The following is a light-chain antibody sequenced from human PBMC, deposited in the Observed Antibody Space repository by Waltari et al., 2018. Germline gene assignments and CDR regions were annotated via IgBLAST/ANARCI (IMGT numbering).Light chain of an antibody. V-gene: IGKV1-5*03. CDR1: QSISSW. J-gene: IGKJ2*01. Sequence: DIQMTQSPSTLSVSVGDRVAITCRASQSISSWLAWYQQKPGKAPKLLIYKASTLESGVPSRFGGSGSGAEFTLTISSLQPDDFATYYCQQYNSYPHTFGQGTKLEIK. CDR3: QQYNSYPHT. CDR2: KAS.